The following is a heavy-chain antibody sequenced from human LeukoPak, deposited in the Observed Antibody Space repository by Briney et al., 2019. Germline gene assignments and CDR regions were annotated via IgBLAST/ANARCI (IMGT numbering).Heavy chain of an antibody. CDR2: LYTSGSS. Sequence: PPEALSLTFTVSGVPLKSYYWSWVRQAPGKGLGWVGYLYTSGSSNYHPSLKSRVTISVHTSKNQLSLKLSSVTAADTPGYYFSRLRAAAGGRWGHHVWLDSWGQGTLVTVSS. CDR1: GVPLKSYY. CDR3: SRLRAAAGGRWGHHVWLDS. V-gene: IGHV4-4*09. D-gene: IGHD6-13*01. J-gene: IGHJ5*01.